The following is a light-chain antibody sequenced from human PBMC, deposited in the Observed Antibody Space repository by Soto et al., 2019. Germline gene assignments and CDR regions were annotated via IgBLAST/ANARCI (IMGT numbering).Light chain of an antibody. CDR1: QSVSSY. CDR3: QQRRNWPA. Sequence: EIVLTQSPATLSLSPGERATLSCRASQSVSSYLAWYQQKPGQAPRLLIYDASNRATGIPARFSGSGSGTDFTLTISSREPEDIAVYYCQQRRNWPAFGQGTKVEI. J-gene: IGKJ2*01. CDR2: DAS. V-gene: IGKV3-11*01.